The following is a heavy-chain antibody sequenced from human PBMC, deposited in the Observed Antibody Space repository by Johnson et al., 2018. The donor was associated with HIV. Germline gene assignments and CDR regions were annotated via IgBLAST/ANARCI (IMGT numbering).Heavy chain of an antibody. CDR2: ISYDGSNK. V-gene: IGHV3-30*04. J-gene: IGHJ3*02. CDR1: GFTFSSYA. Sequence: HVQLVESGGGVVQPGRSLRLSCGASGFTFSSYAMHWVRQAPGKGLEWVAVISYDGSNKYYADSVKGRFTISRDNSKNTLYLQMNSLRAEDTAVYYCARASDAFDIWGQGTMVTVSS. CDR3: ARASDAFDI.